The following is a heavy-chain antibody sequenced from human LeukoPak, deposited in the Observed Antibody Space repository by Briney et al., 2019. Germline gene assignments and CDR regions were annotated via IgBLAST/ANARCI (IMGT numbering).Heavy chain of an antibody. CDR3: ARHSYYGDYRPFDY. V-gene: IGHV3-30*03. J-gene: IGHJ4*02. CDR2: ISYDGSKK. D-gene: IGHD4-17*01. Sequence: GGSLRLSCAGSGYTFSSYHMHWLRQAPGKGLEWVALISYDGSKKYYADSLQGRVTVSRDNSKNTLYLQMNSLRAEDTAVYYCARHSYYGDYRPFDYWGQGTLVTVSS. CDR1: GYTFSSYH.